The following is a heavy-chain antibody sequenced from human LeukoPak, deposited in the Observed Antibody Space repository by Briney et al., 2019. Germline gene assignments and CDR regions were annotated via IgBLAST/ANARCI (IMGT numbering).Heavy chain of an antibody. CDR3: ARDPATLGYCSGGNCYRYSWFDP. V-gene: IGHV1-69*06. D-gene: IGHD2-15*01. J-gene: IGHJ5*02. Sequence: GSSVKVSCTASGGTFRNFAINWVRQAPGQGLEWMGRIVPIFGTRNYTQNFQGRVTITADRSTGTAYMELRSLRIDDTAVYYCARDPATLGYCSGGNCYRYSWFDPWGQGTLVTVSS. CDR1: GGTFRNFA. CDR2: IVPIFGTR.